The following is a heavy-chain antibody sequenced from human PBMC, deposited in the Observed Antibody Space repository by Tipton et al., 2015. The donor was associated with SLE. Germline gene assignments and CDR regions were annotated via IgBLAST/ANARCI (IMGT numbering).Heavy chain of an antibody. V-gene: IGHV3-7*05. CDR3: AREGYSGYDRKSYYFDY. J-gene: IGHJ4*02. Sequence: SLRLSCAASGFTFSSYWMSWVRQAPGKGLEWVANIKQDGSEKYYVDSVKGRFTISRDNAKNSLYLQMNSLRVEDTAVYYCAREGYSGYDRKSYYFDYWGQGTLVTVSS. CDR2: IKQDGSEK. CDR1: GFTFSSYW. D-gene: IGHD5-12*01.